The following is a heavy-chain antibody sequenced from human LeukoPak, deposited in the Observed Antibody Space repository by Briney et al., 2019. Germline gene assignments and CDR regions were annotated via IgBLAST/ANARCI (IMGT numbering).Heavy chain of an antibody. CDR1: GYSISSGYY. V-gene: IGHV4-38-2*01. J-gene: IGHJ3*02. Sequence: SXTLSLTCAVSGYSISSGYYWGWIRPPPGKGLEWIGSIYHSGSTYYNPSLKRRVTISVDTSKNQFSLKLSSVTAADTAVYYCARRRDSSSDAFDIWGQGTMVTVSS. D-gene: IGHD6-6*01. CDR2: IYHSGST. CDR3: ARRRDSSSDAFDI.